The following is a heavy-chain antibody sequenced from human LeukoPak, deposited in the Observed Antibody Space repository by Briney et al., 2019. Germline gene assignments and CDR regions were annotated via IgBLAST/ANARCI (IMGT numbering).Heavy chain of an antibody. Sequence: GSSVKVSCKASGGTFSSYAISWVRQAPGQGLEWMGGIIPIFGTANYAQKFQGRVTITTDESTSTAYMELSSLRSEDTAVYYCARGREDYDFWSGYYTLQSAYYMDVWGKGTTVTVSS. CDR1: GGTFSSYA. D-gene: IGHD3-3*01. CDR3: ARGREDYDFWSGYYTLQSAYYMDV. V-gene: IGHV1-69*05. CDR2: IIPIFGTA. J-gene: IGHJ6*03.